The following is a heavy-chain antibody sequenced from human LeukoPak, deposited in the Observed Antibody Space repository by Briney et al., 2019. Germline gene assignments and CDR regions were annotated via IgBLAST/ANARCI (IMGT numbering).Heavy chain of an antibody. D-gene: IGHD1-26*01. V-gene: IGHV3-48*01. CDR3: ATQWELHPAF. CDR2: ITRSSSAR. J-gene: IGHJ4*02. CDR1: GFTFSSYS. Sequence: GGSLRLSCAASGFTFSSYSMNWVRQAPGKGLEWVSYITRSSSARYYADSVKGRFAISRDNAKNSLYLQMNSLRAEDTAVYYCATQWELHPAFWGQGTLVTVSS.